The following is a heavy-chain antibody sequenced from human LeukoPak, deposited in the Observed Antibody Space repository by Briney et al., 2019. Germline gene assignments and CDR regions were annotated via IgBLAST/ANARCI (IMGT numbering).Heavy chain of an antibody. V-gene: IGHV3-21*01. CDR1: GFTFSGYS. Sequence: GGSLRLSCAASGFTFSGYSMNWVRQAPGKGLEWVSSISSSSSYIYYADSVKGRFTISRDNAKNSLYLQMNSLRAEDTAVYYCARDSIPGIAAAEDAFDIWGQGTMVTVSS. CDR3: ARDSIPGIAAAEDAFDI. J-gene: IGHJ3*02. D-gene: IGHD6-13*01. CDR2: ISSSSSYI.